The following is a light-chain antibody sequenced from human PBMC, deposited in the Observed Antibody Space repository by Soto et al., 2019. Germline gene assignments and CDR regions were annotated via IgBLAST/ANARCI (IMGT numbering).Light chain of an antibody. CDR2: AAS. CDR3: QQYGSSPPYT. Sequence: EIVLTQSPGTLSLSPGERATLSCRASQSVSSRFLAWYQQKPGQAPRLFIYAASSRATGIPDRFSGSGSGTDFTLTISRLEPEDFAVYYCQQYGSSPPYTFGQETKLEIK. CDR1: QSVSSRF. V-gene: IGKV3-20*01. J-gene: IGKJ2*01.